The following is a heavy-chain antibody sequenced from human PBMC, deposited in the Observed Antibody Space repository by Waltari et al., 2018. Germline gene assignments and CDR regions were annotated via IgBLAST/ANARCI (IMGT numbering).Heavy chain of an antibody. D-gene: IGHD6-13*01. CDR3: ARSHVGDSSWPGDY. J-gene: IGHJ4*02. V-gene: IGHV1-46*04. CDR1: GYTLSTYY. CDR2: ISPRGGAT. Sequence: QVQLVQSGAEVKKPGASVRSSCEASGYTLSTYYIHWVRQAPGQGLEWRGRISPRGGATTYAQKLQDRIPLTRDTSTSTVYMTLRSLTSEDTAVYYWARSHVGDSSWPGDYWGQGTLVSVSS.